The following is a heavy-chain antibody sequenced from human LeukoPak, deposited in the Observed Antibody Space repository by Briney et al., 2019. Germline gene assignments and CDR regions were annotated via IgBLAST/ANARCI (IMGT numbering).Heavy chain of an antibody. CDR2: IRSKTFGGTT. CDR1: GFTFADYA. D-gene: IGHD3-3*02. Sequence: GRSLRLSCTSFGFTFADYAMSWYRQAPGKGLQWIGFIRSKTFGGTTKYAASMKGRFIMTRDDAKSIAYLHLNSLKSEDTALYYCTRDRPPLHLWSPDFNSGMDVWGQGTTVIVSS. J-gene: IGHJ6*02. CDR3: TRDRPPLHLWSPDFNSGMDV. V-gene: IGHV3-49*03.